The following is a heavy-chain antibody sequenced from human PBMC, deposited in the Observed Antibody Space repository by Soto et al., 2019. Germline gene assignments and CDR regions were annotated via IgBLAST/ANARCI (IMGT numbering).Heavy chain of an antibody. CDR2: ISWNSGSI. CDR1: GFTFDDYA. D-gene: IGHD3-9*01. Sequence: GGSLRLSCAASGFTFDDYAMHWVRQAPGKGLEWVSGISWNSGSIGYADSVKGRFTISRDNAKNSLYLQMNSLRAEDTALYYFAKDRDLDILTGLNGMDVWGQGTTVTVSS. J-gene: IGHJ6*02. CDR3: AKDRDLDILTGLNGMDV. V-gene: IGHV3-9*01.